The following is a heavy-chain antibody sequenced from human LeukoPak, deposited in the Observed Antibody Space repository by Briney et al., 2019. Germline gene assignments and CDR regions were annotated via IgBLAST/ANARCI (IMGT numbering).Heavy chain of an antibody. CDR3: ARDVTIFGVVPGDAFDI. CDR1: GGSISSSSYY. Sequence: SETLSLTCTVSGGSISSSSYYWGWIRQPPGKGLEWIGSIYYSGSTYYNPSLKSRVTISVDTSKNQFSLKLSSVTAADTAVYYCARDVTIFGVVPGDAFDIWGQGTMVTVSS. J-gene: IGHJ3*02. V-gene: IGHV4-39*02. D-gene: IGHD3-3*01. CDR2: IYYSGST.